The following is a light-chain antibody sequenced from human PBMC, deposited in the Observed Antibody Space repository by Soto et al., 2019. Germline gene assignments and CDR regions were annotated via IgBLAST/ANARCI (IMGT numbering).Light chain of an antibody. J-gene: IGKJ2*01. V-gene: IGKV3-15*01. Sequence: EIVMTQSPATLSVSPGERATLSCRASQSISTNLAWYQHRAGQAPRLLINGASTRATGIPARFSGSGSGTDFSPTISLLPSDDFAVYYCPQYNPWPPMYTFGQGTKLEIK. CDR3: PQYNPWPPMYT. CDR1: QSISTN. CDR2: GAS.